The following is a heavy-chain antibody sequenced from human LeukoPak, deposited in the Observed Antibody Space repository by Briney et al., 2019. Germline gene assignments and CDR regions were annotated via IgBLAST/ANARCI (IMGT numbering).Heavy chain of an antibody. D-gene: IGHD1-26*01. J-gene: IGHJ6*03. Sequence: GASVKVSCKASGYTFTGYYMHWVRQAPGQGLEWMGWINPNSGGTNYAQKLQGRVTMTTDASTSTAYMELRSLRSDDTAVYYCARVGRYSGSYYYYYYYYMDVWGKGTTVTVSS. CDR2: INPNSGGT. V-gene: IGHV1-2*02. CDR1: GYTFTGYY. CDR3: ARVGRYSGSYYYYYYYYMDV.